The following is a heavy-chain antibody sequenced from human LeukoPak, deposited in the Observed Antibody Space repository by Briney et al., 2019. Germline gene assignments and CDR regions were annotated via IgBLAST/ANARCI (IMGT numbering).Heavy chain of an antibody. CDR2: ISSSSSYI. CDR1: GFTFSSYS. V-gene: IGHV3-21*04. J-gene: IGHJ3*02. D-gene: IGHD3-16*01. Sequence: GGSLRLSCAASGFTFSSYSMNWVRQAPGKGLEWVSSISSSSSYIYYADSVKGRFTISRDNAKNSLYLQMNSLRAEDTAVYYCARDRRGMEGPDAFDIWGQGTMVTVSS. CDR3: ARDRRGMEGPDAFDI.